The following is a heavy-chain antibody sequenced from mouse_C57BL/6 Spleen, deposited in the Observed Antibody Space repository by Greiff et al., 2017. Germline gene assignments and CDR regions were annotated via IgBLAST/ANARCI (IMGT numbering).Heavy chain of an antibody. CDR1: GYAFSSSW. CDR3: ARIRDYGSSYGYFDV. J-gene: IGHJ1*03. D-gene: IGHD1-1*01. Sequence: VQLQQSGPELVKPGASVKISCKASGYAFSSSWMNWVKQRPGKGLEWIGRIYPGDGDTNYNGKFKGKATLTADKSSSTAYMQLSRLTSEDSAVYFCARIRDYGSSYGYFDVWGTGTTVTVSS. CDR2: IYPGDGDT. V-gene: IGHV1-82*01.